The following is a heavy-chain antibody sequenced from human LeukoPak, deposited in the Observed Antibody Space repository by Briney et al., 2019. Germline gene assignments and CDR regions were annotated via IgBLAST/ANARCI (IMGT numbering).Heavy chain of an antibody. CDR1: GGSFSGYY. CDR3: ARLPLGAFGEVLNFDL. D-gene: IGHD3-10*01. CDR2: INHSGST. V-gene: IGHV4-34*01. Sequence: PSETLSLTCAVYGGSFSGYYWSWIRQPPGKGLEWIGEINHSGSTNYNPSLKSRVTISVDTSKNQFSLKINSVTAADTAVYYCARLPLGAFGEVLNFDLWGQGTVVTVSS. J-gene: IGHJ4*02.